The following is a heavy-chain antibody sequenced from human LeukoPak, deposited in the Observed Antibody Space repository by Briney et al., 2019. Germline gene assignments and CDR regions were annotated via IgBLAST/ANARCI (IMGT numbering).Heavy chain of an antibody. V-gene: IGHV3-23*01. Sequence: GGSLRLSCVASGFTFNSYAMSWVRQAPGKGLEWVSAISGSGVSTYYADSVKGRFTISRDNSKNTLYLQMNSLRAEDTAVYYCAKLDYGGNSNYWGQGTLVTVSS. CDR2: ISGSGVST. J-gene: IGHJ4*02. CDR1: GFTFNSYA. D-gene: IGHD4-23*01. CDR3: AKLDYGGNSNY.